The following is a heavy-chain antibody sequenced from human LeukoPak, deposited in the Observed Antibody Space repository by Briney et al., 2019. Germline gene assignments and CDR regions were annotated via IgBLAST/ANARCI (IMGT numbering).Heavy chain of an antibody. CDR1: GLTFSSYA. CDR3: AKDPHAYYYYYMDV. V-gene: IGHV3-30*04. J-gene: IGHJ6*03. Sequence: GRSLRLSCAASGLTFSSYAMYWVRQAPGKGLEWVAVISYDGSDKFYADSVKGRFTISRDSSKNTLYLQMNSLRAEDTAVYYCAKDPHAYYYYYMDVWGKGTTVTVSS. CDR2: ISYDGSDK.